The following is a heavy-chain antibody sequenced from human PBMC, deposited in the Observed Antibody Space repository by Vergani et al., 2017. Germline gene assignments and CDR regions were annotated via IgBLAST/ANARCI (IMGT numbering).Heavy chain of an antibody. V-gene: IGHV4-59*01. D-gene: IGHD3-9*01. CDR1: GGSISSYY. CDR3: ARGVNDILTGQYPQPLYYYNYTAV. Sequence: QVQLQESGPGLVKPSETLSLTCTVSGGSISSYYWCWIRQPPGTGLEWIGYSYYSGSTNYNPSLKSRVTISVDTSKKHFSLRLSSVTAADTAVYYCARGVNDILTGQYPQPLYYYNYTAVWGKPTT. J-gene: IGHJ6*03. CDR2: SYYSGST.